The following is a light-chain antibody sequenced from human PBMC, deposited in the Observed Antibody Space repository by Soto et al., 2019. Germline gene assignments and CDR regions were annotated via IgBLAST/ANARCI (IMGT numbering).Light chain of an antibody. J-gene: IGKJ4*01. CDR1: QSFRGL. CDR2: DAS. CDR3: QQRSKWLT. V-gene: IGKV3-11*01. Sequence: EGVLTQSPVTLSLSPVERATLSWRARQSFRGLLAWYQQKPGQAPRLLIYDASYRATGIPARFSGSGSGTEYTLTISPLEPEDFAVYYCQQRSKWLTFGGGTKVDIK.